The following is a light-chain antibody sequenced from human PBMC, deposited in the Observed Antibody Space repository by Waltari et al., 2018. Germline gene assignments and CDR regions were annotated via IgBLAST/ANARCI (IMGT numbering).Light chain of an antibody. CDR1: QSLVNSAGNTS. J-gene: IGKJ5*01. Sequence: DVVMTQSPLSLPVTLGQPASISCTSRQSLVNSAGNTSLNWFQQRPGQSPRRLIYKVSSRDSGVPDRFSGSGSGTDFTLKITRVEAEDVGVYYCMQGTHWPPITFGQGTRLEIK. CDR3: MQGTHWPPIT. V-gene: IGKV2-30*01. CDR2: KVS.